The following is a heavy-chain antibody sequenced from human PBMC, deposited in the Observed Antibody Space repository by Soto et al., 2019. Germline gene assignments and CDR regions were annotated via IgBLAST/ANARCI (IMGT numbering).Heavy chain of an antibody. D-gene: IGHD5-12*01. Sequence: QLVESGGGLVQPGGSLRLSFAASGFSVSNYYMKWVRQAPGKGLEWVSLIFSGGSTYYADAVKGRFTISRDNSKNTLFLQMSSLRVEDTAVYYGARDRGYRWGQGTMVTVSS. CDR3: ARDRGYR. V-gene: IGHV3-66*01. J-gene: IGHJ3*01. CDR1: GFSVSNYY. CDR2: IFSGGST.